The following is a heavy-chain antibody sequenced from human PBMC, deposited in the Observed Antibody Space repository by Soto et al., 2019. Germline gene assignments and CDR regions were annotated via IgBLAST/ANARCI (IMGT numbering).Heavy chain of an antibody. CDR3: SRSEVGDYMDV. D-gene: IGHD3-3*01. Sequence: QAQLEQSGAEVKEPGASVKVSCKASENTFTNYDIIWARQAPGQGLEWMGWLNPNNGNTGYAPKFRGRVTMTRDPSKRTAFMEMSSLRAEDTAVYYCSRSEVGDYMDVWGKGTTVTVSS. J-gene: IGHJ6*03. CDR1: ENTFTNYD. V-gene: IGHV1-8*01. CDR2: LNPNNGNT.